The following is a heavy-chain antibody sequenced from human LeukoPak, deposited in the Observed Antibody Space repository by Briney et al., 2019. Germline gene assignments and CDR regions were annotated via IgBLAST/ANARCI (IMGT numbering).Heavy chain of an antibody. CDR3: ARGLRQRSYGSGSLGRYYYYYMDV. V-gene: IGHV3-7*01. CDR2: INQDGTEK. D-gene: IGHD3-10*01. CDR1: GFTFTTYW. Sequence: GGSLRLSCAASGFTFTTYWMTWVRQAPGKGLEWVANINQDGTEKYYVDSVKGRFTISRDNAKNSLYLQMNSLRVEDTAVYYCARGLRQRSYGSGSLGRYYYYYMDVWGKGTTVTVSS. J-gene: IGHJ6*03.